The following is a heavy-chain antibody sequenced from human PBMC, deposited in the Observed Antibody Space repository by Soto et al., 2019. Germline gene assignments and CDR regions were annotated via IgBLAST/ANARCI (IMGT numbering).Heavy chain of an antibody. CDR3: AKFCSSSPYYYYGMDF. Sequence: GGSLRLSCAASGFTVSSNYMSWVRQAPGKGLEWVSVIYSGGSTYYADSVKGRFTISRDNSKNTLYLQMNSPRAEDTAVYYCAKFCSSSPYYYYGMDFWGQGTTVPVSS. V-gene: IGHV3-53*01. J-gene: IGHJ6*02. CDR2: IYSGGST. D-gene: IGHD2-15*01. CDR1: GFTVSSNY.